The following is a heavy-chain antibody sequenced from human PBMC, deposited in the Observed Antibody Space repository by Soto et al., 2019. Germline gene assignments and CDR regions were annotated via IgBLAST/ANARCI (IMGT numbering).Heavy chain of an antibody. CDR2: ISYDGSNK. J-gene: IGHJ4*02. CDR3: AKETEALLWFGELFSADY. CDR1: GFTFSSYG. Sequence: QVQLVESGGGVVQPGRSLRLSCAASGFTFSSYGMHWVRQAPGKGLEWVAVISYDGSNKYYADSVKGRFTISRDNSKNTLYLQMNSLRTGDTTVYYCAKETEALLWFGELFSADYWGQGTLVTVSS. V-gene: IGHV3-30*18. D-gene: IGHD3-10*01.